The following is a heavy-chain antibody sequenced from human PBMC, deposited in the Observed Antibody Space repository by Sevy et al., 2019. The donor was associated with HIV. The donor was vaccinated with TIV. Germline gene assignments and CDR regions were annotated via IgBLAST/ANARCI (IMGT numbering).Heavy chain of an antibody. J-gene: IGHJ4*02. CDR2: FDPEDGDPEDGKT. V-gene: IGHV1-24*01. CDR1: GYSLTKLA. CDR3: ATTKDYYDSSGYPFDD. Sequence: ASVKVSCKVSGYSLTKLAMHWVRQAPGKGPEWLGTFDPEDGDPEDGKTIYAQKFQDRVIMTEDTSKDTAYMELSSLTSEDTAMYYCATTKDYYDSSGYPFDDWGQGTLVTVSS. D-gene: IGHD3-22*01.